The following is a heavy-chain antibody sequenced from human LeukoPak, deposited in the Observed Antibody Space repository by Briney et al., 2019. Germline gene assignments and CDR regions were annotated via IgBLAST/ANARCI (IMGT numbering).Heavy chain of an antibody. CDR2: IFPNSGDT. CDR3: ARAEGSGYYQGRDY. Sequence: ASVKVSCKASGYTFTSYYMHWVRQAPGQGLEWMGWIFPNSGDTHYAQKFQGRVSMTRDTSISTAYMELNRLTSDDTAIYYCARAEGSGYYQGRDYWGQGTLVTVSS. CDR1: GYTFTSYY. V-gene: IGHV1-2*02. J-gene: IGHJ4*02. D-gene: IGHD3-22*01.